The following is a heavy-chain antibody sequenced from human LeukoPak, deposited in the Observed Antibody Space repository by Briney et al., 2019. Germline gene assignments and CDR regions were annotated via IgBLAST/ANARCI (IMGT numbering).Heavy chain of an antibody. CDR2: VYYSGST. J-gene: IGHJ4*02. CDR3: ARRGVTQKYFDY. CDR1: GGSISSGGYY. D-gene: IGHD3-10*01. Sequence: SETLSLTCTVSGGSISSGGYYWSWIRQHPGKGLEWIGYVYYSGSTYYNPSLKSRVTISVDTSKNQFSLKLSSVTAADTAVYYCARRGVTQKYFDYWGQGTLVTVSS. V-gene: IGHV4-31*03.